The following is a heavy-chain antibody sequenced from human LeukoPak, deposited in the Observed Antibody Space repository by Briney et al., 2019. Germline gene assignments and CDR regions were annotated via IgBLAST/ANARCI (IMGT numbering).Heavy chain of an antibody. CDR3: AREPTTLNGYSVSRRHHYFDH. D-gene: IGHD5-24*01. V-gene: IGHV3-74*01. CDR2: INSDGSWT. CDR1: GSYW. Sequence: GGSLRLSCAASGSYWMHWVRQAPGKGLVWVSHINSDGSWTSYADSVKGRFTISKDNAKNTVYLQMNSLRAEDTALYYCAREPTTLNGYSVSRRHHYFDHWGQGALVIVSS. J-gene: IGHJ4*02.